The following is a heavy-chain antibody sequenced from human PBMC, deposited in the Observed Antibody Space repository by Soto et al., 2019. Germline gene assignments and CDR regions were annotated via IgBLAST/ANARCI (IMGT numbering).Heavy chain of an antibody. CDR1: GGNLSSYA. CDR3: ARGVQNYYFWSGHSGDYYYGMDV. V-gene: IGHV1-69*01. Sequence: QVQLVQSAAEVKKPGPSVKVSCKASGGNLSSYAISWVRQAPGQGLEWMGGIIPIFGTANYAQKVQGRVTITADESTSTAYMALRSRGSEDTAVYYCARGVQNYYFWSGHSGDYYYGMDVWGQGTTVTVSS. CDR2: IIPIFGTA. D-gene: IGHD3-3*01. J-gene: IGHJ6*02.